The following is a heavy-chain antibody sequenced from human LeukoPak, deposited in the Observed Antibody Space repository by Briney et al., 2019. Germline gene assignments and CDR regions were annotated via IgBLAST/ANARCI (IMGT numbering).Heavy chain of an antibody. Sequence: PGRSLRLSCAASGFTFSSYAMHWVRQAPGKGLEWVANIKQDGSEKYYVDSVKGRFTISRDDAKNSLYLQMNSLRVEDTAVYYCASDGGPFDYWGQGTLVTVSS. CDR3: ASDGGPFDY. CDR2: IKQDGSEK. J-gene: IGHJ4*02. D-gene: IGHD3-16*01. V-gene: IGHV3-7*01. CDR1: GFTFSSYA.